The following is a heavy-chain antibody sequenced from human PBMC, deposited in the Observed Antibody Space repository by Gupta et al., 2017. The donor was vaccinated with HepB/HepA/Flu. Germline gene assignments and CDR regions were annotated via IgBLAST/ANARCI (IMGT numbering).Heavy chain of an antibody. CDR2: ISSDGNNK. Sequence: QVHLVESGGGVVQPGRSLRLSCAASGFTFSSYAMHWVRQAPGKGLEWVAVISSDGNNKFYADSVKGRFTISRDNSKNTLYLQKNSLRGEDTALYYCARTDSLDYWGQGALVTVSS. J-gene: IGHJ4*02. CDR3: ARTDSLDY. CDR1: GFTFSSYA. V-gene: IGHV3-30-3*01.